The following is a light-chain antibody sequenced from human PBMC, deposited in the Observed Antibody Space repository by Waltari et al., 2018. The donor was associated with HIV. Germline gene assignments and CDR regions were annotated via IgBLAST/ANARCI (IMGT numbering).Light chain of an antibody. CDR3: AAWDDSLNGWV. J-gene: IGLJ3*02. V-gene: IGLV1-44*01. CDR1: STHLGSYT. Sequence: QSVLSQPPSVLGTSGQTATISCSRRSTHLGSYTAPLYQQLPGTAPKLLIYRNKQRPSGVPDRFSGSKSGTSASLAISGLQSEDEADYYCAAWDDSLNGWVFGGGTKLTVL. CDR2: RNK.